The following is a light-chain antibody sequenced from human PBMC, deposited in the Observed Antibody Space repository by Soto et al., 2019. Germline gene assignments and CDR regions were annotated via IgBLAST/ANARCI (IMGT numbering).Light chain of an antibody. CDR1: SSDVGGYNY. CDR2: EVS. Sequence: QSALTQPASVSGYPGQSISVSCTGTSSDVGGYNYVSWYQQHPGKAPKLMIYEVSNRPSGVSNRFSGSKSGNTASLTISGLQAEDEADYYCSSYTSGGYVFGTGTKLTVL. J-gene: IGLJ1*01. CDR3: SSYTSGGYV. V-gene: IGLV2-14*01.